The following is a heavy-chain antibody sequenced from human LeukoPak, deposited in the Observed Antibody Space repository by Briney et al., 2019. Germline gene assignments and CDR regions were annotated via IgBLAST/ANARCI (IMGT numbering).Heavy chain of an antibody. CDR3: ASTHSLGYYYGMDV. D-gene: IGHD5-18*01. CDR1: GGSISSSSYY. V-gene: IGHV4-39*07. CDR2: IYYSGST. Sequence: SETLSLTCTVSGGSISSSSYYWGWIRQPPGKGLEWIGSIYYSGSTYYNPSLKSRVTISVDTSKNQFSLKLSSVTAADTAVYYCASTHSLGYYYGMDVWGQGTTVTVSS. J-gene: IGHJ6*02.